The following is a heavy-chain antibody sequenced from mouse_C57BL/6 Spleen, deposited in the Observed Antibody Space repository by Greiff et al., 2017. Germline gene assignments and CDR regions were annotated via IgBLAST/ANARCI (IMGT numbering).Heavy chain of an antibody. CDR2: IDPNSGGT. Sequence: QVHVKQPGAELVKPGASVKLSCKASGYTFTSYWMHWVKQGPGRGLEWIGRIDPNSGGTKYNEKFKSKATLTVDKPSSTAYMQLSSLTSEDSAVYYCARSRGYSNDEGFAYWGQGTLVTVSA. J-gene: IGHJ3*01. D-gene: IGHD2-12*01. CDR3: ARSRGYSNDEGFAY. CDR1: GYTFTSYW. V-gene: IGHV1-72*01.